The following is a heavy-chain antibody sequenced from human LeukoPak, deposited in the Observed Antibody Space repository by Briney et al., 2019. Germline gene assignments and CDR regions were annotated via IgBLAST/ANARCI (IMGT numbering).Heavy chain of an antibody. Sequence: AGSLRLSCAASRFTFTNHAMQWDRQAPGKGLEYVSSISGNGGSKYYANSVKGRFNISRDHSQNTVYLQMDSLRAEDLAVYYCARAGVIRYVAWLINYYMDVWGKGPTVTVSS. V-gene: IGHV3-64*01. J-gene: IGHJ6*03. CDR1: RFTFTNHA. D-gene: IGHD3-9*01. CDR3: ARAGVIRYVAWLINYYMDV. CDR2: ISGNGGSK.